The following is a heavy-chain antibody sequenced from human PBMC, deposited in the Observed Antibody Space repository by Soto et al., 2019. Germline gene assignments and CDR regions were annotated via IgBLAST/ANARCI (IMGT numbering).Heavy chain of an antibody. Sequence: QVQLVQSGAEVKKPGASVKVSCKASGYSFISYDIDWVRQATGQGLEWMGWMNPNSGSTGYAQKFQGRVTMTRNTSITTADMELSSLRSEDTAVYYGARERRGVDPWGQGTLVTVSS. CDR1: GYSFISYD. CDR3: ARERRGVDP. J-gene: IGHJ5*02. CDR2: MNPNSGST. V-gene: IGHV1-8*01. D-gene: IGHD1-1*01.